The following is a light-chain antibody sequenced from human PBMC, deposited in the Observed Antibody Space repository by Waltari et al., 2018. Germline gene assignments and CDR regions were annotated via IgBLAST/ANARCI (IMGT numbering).Light chain of an antibody. CDR1: QSVSRSY. CDR2: STP. CDR3: QHYSHSPPVFT. J-gene: IGKJ4*01. V-gene: IGKV3-20*01. Sequence: EIVLTQSPGTLSLSPGERATLSCRPSQSVSRSYLTWYQQKPGQAPRLLIYSTPNRATGIPDRFSGSGSGTDFTLTISRLDPEDFAVYYCQHYSHSPPVFTFGGGTKVEIK.